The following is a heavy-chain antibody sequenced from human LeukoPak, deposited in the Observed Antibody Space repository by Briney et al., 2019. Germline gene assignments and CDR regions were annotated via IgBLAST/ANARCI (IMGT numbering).Heavy chain of an antibody. CDR2: ISAGGGST. J-gene: IGHJ4*02. V-gene: IGHV3-23*01. D-gene: IGHD6-13*01. Sequence: GGSLRLSCAVSGLTFSDHSMAWVRQAPGKGLFWVSGISAGGGSTYYADSVKGRFTISRDNSRNTLYLQMNSLSAEDTAVYYCAKDAAGPEYWGQGTLVTVSS. CDR3: AKDAAGPEY. CDR1: GLTFSDHS.